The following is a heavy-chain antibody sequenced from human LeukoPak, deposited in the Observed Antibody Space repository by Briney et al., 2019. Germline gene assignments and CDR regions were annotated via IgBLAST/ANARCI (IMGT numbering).Heavy chain of an antibody. J-gene: IGHJ4*02. CDR3: ARDWGYYDSSGYS. V-gene: IGHV1-2*02. CDR1: GYTFTGYY. D-gene: IGHD3-22*01. Sequence: ASVKVSCKASGYTFTGYYMHWVRQVPGQGLEWMGWINPNSGGTKYAQKFQGRVTMTRDTSISTACMELNRLRSDDTAVYYCARDWGYYDSSGYSWGQGTLVTVSS. CDR2: INPNSGGT.